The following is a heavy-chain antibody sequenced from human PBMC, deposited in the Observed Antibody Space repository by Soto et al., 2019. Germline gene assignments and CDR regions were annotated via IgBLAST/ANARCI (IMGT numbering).Heavy chain of an antibody. CDR3: ARVGDLPAANTPPWYYYYYMDV. V-gene: IGHV3-48*01. Sequence: GGSLRLSCAASGFTFSSYSMNWVRQAPGKGLEWVSYISSSSSTIYYADSVKGRFTISRDNAKNSLYLQMNSLRAEDTAVYYCARVGDLPAANTPPWYYYYYMDVWGKGTTVTVSS. J-gene: IGHJ6*03. D-gene: IGHD2-2*01. CDR2: ISSSSSTI. CDR1: GFTFSSYS.